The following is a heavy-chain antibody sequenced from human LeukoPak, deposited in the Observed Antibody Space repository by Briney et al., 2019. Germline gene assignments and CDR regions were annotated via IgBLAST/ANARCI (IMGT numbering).Heavy chain of an antibody. CDR2: ISGSGGST. V-gene: IGHV3-23*01. CDR3: AKGAHVLLWFGELLPTDY. D-gene: IGHD3-10*01. CDR1: GFTFSGYT. Sequence: AGGSLRLSCAASGFTFSGYTMSWVRQAPGKGLEWVSAISGSGGSTYYADSVKGRFTISRDNSKNTLYLQMNSLRAEDTAVYYCAKGAHVLLWFGELLPTDYWGQGTLVTVSS. J-gene: IGHJ4*02.